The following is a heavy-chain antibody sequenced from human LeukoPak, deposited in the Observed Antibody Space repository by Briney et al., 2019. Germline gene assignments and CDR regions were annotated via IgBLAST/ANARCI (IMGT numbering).Heavy chain of an antibody. CDR2: IYPDGRA. Sequence: SETLSLTCTVSGDSITSSNWWSWVRQPPGKGLEWIGEIYPDGRANYNPSLKSRVTLSADKSKNQFSLRLSSVTAADTAVYYCARVGGSSLTIDYWGQGTLVTVSS. D-gene: IGHD1-26*01. CDR3: ARVGGSSLTIDY. V-gene: IGHV4-4*02. J-gene: IGHJ4*02. CDR1: GDSITSSNW.